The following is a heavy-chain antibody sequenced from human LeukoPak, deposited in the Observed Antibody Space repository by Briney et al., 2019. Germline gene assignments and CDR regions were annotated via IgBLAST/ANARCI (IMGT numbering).Heavy chain of an antibody. CDR3: AKDQPDYYDSSGYPTSYFDY. CDR1: GFSFSDYY. CDR2: ISSGGDTI. D-gene: IGHD3-22*01. V-gene: IGHV3-11*04. Sequence: PGGSLRLSCAASGFSFSDYYMTWIRQSPGKGLEWVSFISSGGDTIYYADSVKGRFTISRDNSKNTLYLQMNSLRAEDTAVYYCAKDQPDYYDSSGYPTSYFDYWGQGTLVTVSS. J-gene: IGHJ4*02.